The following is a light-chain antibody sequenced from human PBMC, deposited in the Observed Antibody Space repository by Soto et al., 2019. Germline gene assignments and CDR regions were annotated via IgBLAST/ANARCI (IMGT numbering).Light chain of an antibody. CDR2: GNS. CDR1: SSNIGAGYD. Sequence: QSVLTQPPSVSGAPGQRVTISCTGSSSNIGAGYDVHWYQQLPGTAPKLLIYGNSNRPSGVPDRFSGSKSGTSASLAITGVEAEDEADYYCQSYDSSLSDVFGTGTQLTVL. V-gene: IGLV1-40*01. CDR3: QSYDSSLSDV. J-gene: IGLJ1*01.